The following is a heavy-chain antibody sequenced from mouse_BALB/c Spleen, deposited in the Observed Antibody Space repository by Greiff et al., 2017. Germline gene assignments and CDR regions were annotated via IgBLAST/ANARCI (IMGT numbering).Heavy chain of an antibody. D-gene: IGHD2-4*01. CDR3: ARYDFDGPCAY. J-gene: IGHJ3*01. CDR1: GYAFTSYN. CDR2: IDPYNGGT. V-gene: IGHV1S135*01. Sequence: VQLQQSGPELVKPGASVKVSCKASGYAFTSYNMYWVKQSHGKSLEWIGSIDPYNGGTSYNQKLKGKATLTVDKSSSTAYIQLHSLTSEDSAVYCWARYDFDGPCAYWGQGTLGTVSA.